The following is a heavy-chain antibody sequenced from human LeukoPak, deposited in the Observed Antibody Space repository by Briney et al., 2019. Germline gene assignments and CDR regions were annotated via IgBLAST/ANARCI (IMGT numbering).Heavy chain of an antibody. CDR3: TRRYSSSWGYYYYYMDV. CDR1: GFTFGDYA. Sequence: PGGSLRLSCTASGFTFGDYAMSWVRQAPGKGLEWVGFIRSKAYGETTEYAASVKGRFTISRDDSKSIAYLQMNSLKTEDTAVYYCTRRYSSSWGYYYYYMDVWGKGTTVTVSS. V-gene: IGHV3-49*04. CDR2: IRSKAYGETT. J-gene: IGHJ6*03. D-gene: IGHD6-13*01.